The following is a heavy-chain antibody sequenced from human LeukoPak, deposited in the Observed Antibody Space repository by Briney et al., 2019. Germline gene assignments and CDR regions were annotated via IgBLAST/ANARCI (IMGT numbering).Heavy chain of an antibody. J-gene: IGHJ1*01. CDR2: IYYSGST. V-gene: IGHV4-59*08. CDR3: AGQTYQLLWFGELFPEYFQH. D-gene: IGHD3-10*01. CDR1: GGSISSYY. Sequence: KPSETLSLTCTVSGGSISSYYWSWIRQPPGKGLEWIGYIYYSGSTNYNPSLKSRVTISVDTSKNQFPLKLSSVAAADTAVYYCAGQTYQLLWFGELFPEYFQHWGQGTLVTVSS.